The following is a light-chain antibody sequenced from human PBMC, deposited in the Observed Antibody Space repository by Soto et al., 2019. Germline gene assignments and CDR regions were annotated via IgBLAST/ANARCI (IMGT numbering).Light chain of an antibody. J-gene: IGKJ4*01. Sequence: DIQMTHSPSSLSASVGDRVSITCRASQSISSYLNWYQQKPGKAPKLLIYAASSLQSGLPPRYSGSGSGTEFTLTISSLHPEDFATYYCQHSYSTPLTFGGGTKVEIK. CDR1: QSISSY. CDR2: AAS. V-gene: IGKV1-39*01. CDR3: QHSYSTPLT.